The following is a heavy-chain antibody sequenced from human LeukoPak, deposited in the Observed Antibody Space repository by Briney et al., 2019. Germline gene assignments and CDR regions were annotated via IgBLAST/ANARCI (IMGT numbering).Heavy chain of an antibody. Sequence: GGSLRLSCAASGFTFSSYAMSWVRQAPGKGLEWVSAISGSGGSTYYADSVKGRFTISRDNSKNTLYLQMNSLRAEDTAVYYCAKDRVRGYSGYEFDYWGQGTRVTVSS. J-gene: IGHJ4*02. D-gene: IGHD5-12*01. V-gene: IGHV3-23*01. CDR1: GFTFSSYA. CDR2: ISGSGGST. CDR3: AKDRVRGYSGYEFDY.